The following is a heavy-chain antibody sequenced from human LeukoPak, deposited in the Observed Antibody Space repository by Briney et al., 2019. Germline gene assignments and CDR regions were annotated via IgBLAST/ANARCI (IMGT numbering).Heavy chain of an antibody. CDR3: ARETRDSNWNSVAYLDH. Sequence: SVKVSCKASGGTFSGNSITWVRQAPGQGLEWMGRFIPILNTTNYAQDFQGRVTLTADKSTSTAYMELMSLGSKDTAVYYCARETRDSNWNSVAYLDHWGQGTLVTVSS. J-gene: IGHJ4*02. CDR1: GGTFSGNS. V-gene: IGHV1-69*08. D-gene: IGHD1-7*01. CDR2: FIPILNTT.